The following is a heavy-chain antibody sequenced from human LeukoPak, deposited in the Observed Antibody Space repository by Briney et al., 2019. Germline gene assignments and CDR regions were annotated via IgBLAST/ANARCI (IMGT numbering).Heavy chain of an antibody. D-gene: IGHD5-24*01. J-gene: IGHJ3*02. CDR2: ISYDGSNK. CDR3: ARDRDGYDDAFDI. Sequence: PGGSLRLSCAASGFTFSSYEMNWVRQAPGKGLEWVAVISYDGSNKYYADSVKGRFTISRDNSKNTLYLQMNSLRAEDTAVYYCARDRDGYDDAFDIWGQGTMVTVSS. CDR1: GFTFSSYE. V-gene: IGHV3-30*04.